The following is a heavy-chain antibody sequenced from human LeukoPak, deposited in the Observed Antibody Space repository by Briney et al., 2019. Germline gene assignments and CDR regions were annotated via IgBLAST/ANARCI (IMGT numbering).Heavy chain of an antibody. CDR2: IYYSGST. CDR1: GGSISSYY. V-gene: IGHV4-59*01. J-gene: IGHJ5*02. CDR3: ARVKGYGYSNWFDP. D-gene: IGHD5-18*01. Sequence: SETLSLTCTVSGGSISSYYWSWIRQPPGKGLEWIGYIYYSGSTNYNPSLKSRVTISVDTSKSQFSLKLSSVTAADTAVYYCARVKGYGYSNWFDPWGQGTLVTVSS.